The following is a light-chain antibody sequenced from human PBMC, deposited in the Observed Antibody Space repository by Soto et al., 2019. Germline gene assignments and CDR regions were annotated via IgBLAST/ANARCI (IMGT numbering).Light chain of an antibody. CDR1: QSVSSSY. CDR3: QQYGSSPGT. V-gene: IGKV3-20*01. CDR2: GAS. J-gene: IGKJ1*01. Sequence: EKVMTQSPATLSVSPWERATLSCRASQSVSSSYLAWYQQKPGQAPRLLIYGASSRATGIPDRFSGSGSGTDFTLTISRLEPEDFAVYYCQQYGSSPGTFGQGT.